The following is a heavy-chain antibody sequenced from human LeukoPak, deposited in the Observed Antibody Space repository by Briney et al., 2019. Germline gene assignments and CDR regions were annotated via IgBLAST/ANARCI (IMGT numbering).Heavy chain of an antibody. J-gene: IGHJ5*02. D-gene: IGHD3-10*01. CDR1: GGSISSYH. V-gene: IGHV4-4*07. Sequence: SETLSLTCTVSGGSISSYHWSWIRQPAGKGLEWIGRIYTSGSTNYNPSLKSRVTMSVDTSKNQFSLKLSSVAAADTAVYYCARDGRTREVWFDPWGQGTLVTVSS. CDR3: ARDGRTREVWFDP. CDR2: IYTSGST.